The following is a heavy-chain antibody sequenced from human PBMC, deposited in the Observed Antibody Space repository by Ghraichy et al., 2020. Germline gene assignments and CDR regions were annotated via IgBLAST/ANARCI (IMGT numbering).Heavy chain of an antibody. Sequence: SETLSLTCTVSGGSISSYYWSWIRQPPGKGLEWIGYIYYSGSTNYNPSLKSRVTISVDTSKNQFSLKLSSVTAADTAVYYCARGGVEGYSYGSVPPDYWGQGTLVTVSS. CDR2: IYYSGST. D-gene: IGHD5-18*01. CDR1: GGSISSYY. V-gene: IGHV4-59*01. CDR3: ARGGVEGYSYGSVPPDY. J-gene: IGHJ4*02.